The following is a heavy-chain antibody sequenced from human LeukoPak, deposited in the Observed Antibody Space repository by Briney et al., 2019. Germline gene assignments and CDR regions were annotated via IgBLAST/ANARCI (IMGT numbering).Heavy chain of an antibody. J-gene: IGHJ6*02. CDR1: GYSFTSYW. V-gene: IGHV5-51*01. CDR2: LYPGESDT. Sequence: GGALKIPCKGSGYSFTSYWIGWVRQMPGKGLEWMGILYPGESDTRYSPSFQGQVTISADKSISTAYLQWRTLKASDTAMYYCARHETYCSGGSCYSYYYYGMDVWGQGTTVTVSS. D-gene: IGHD2-15*01. CDR3: ARHETYCSGGSCYSYYYYGMDV.